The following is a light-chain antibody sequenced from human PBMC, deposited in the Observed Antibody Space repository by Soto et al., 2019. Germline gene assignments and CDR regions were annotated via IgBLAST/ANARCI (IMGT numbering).Light chain of an antibody. CDR2: GAS. V-gene: IGKV3-20*01. CDR3: HQYESAPQT. J-gene: IGKJ2*01. Sequence: EIVLMQSPGTLSSSPGERATLSCRASQTLSTSYIAWYQQKPGQAPRVLIYGASKRATGIPHRFSGSESGTDFSLTISRLEPEDFVLYYCHQYESAPQTFGQGTKVEIK. CDR1: QTLSTSY.